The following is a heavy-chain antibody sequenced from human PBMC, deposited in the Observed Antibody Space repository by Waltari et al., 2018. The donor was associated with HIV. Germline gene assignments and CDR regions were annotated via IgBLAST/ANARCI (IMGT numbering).Heavy chain of an antibody. V-gene: IGHV3-53*01. D-gene: IGHD3-22*01. CDR3: AREGDSSVYFDY. J-gene: IGHJ4*02. CDR1: GFLVHRNY. Sequence: EVQLVQSGGGLIQPGGSLTLSCAASGFLVHRNYMNWVRQAPGKGLEWVSVIYSGGDTYYADSVQGRFTISRDSSKNTVFLQMNSLRAEDTAVYYCAREGDSSVYFDYWGQGILVSVSS. CDR2: IYSGGDT.